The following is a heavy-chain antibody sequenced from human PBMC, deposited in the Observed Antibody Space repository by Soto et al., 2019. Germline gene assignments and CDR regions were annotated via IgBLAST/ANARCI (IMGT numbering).Heavy chain of an antibody. CDR1: GFTFSSYG. Sequence: PGGSLRLSCAGSGFTFSSYGMHWVRQAPGKGLEWVAVISPDGGNQYYSESAKGRFTISRDNSKNTLYLQMNDLRPDDTALYYCARENSRIAPRLFQHWGHGSLVTVSS. V-gene: IGHV3-30*03. CDR3: ARENSRIAPRLFQH. D-gene: IGHD6-6*01. CDR2: ISPDGGNQ. J-gene: IGHJ1*01.